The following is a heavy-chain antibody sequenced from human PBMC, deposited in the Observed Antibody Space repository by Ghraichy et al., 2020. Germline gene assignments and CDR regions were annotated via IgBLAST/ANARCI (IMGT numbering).Heavy chain of an antibody. V-gene: IGHV3-48*03. Sequence: GESLNISCAASGFSFSQYEMVWVRQAPGKGLEWLADIDGGGTTNFYADSVKGRFTIARDNTKKSVYLQMSSLRPEDAAIYYCARGDGYGSLFYFDYWGQGSLVSVSS. CDR3: ARGDGYGSLFYFDY. J-gene: IGHJ4*02. CDR2: IDGGGTTN. CDR1: GFSFSQYE. D-gene: IGHD3-10*01.